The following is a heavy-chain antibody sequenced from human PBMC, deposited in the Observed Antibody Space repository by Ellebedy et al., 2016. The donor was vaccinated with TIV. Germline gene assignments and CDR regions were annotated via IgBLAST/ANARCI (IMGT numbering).Heavy chain of an antibody. D-gene: IGHD3-10*01. Sequence: GESLKISXATSGFTFMTSAMNWVRQAPGKGLEWVSVSSGGDGSTYYADSVKGRFTISRDSSKNTLYLQMNSLRVEDTAVYYCAKGLYLRAGLAFDSWGQGIRVTVSS. CDR3: AKGLYLRAGLAFDS. V-gene: IGHV3-23*01. CDR1: GFTFMTSA. J-gene: IGHJ4*02. CDR2: SSGGDGST.